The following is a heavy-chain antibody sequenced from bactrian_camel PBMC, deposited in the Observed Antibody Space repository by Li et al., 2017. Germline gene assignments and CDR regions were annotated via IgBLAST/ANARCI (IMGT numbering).Heavy chain of an antibody. J-gene: IGHJ4*01. CDR1: GYISSRHC. Sequence: HVQLVESGGGSVQAGGSLRLSCTHSGYISSRHCMGWFRQAPGKAREGIAGIRRDGDEYYAGSVKGRFTISQDRTKATAYLQMNDLKPEDSAVYYCGRGWVPHRLGESDYWGQGTQVTVS. CDR2: IRRDGDE. D-gene: IGHD1*01. CDR3: GRGWVPHRLGESDY. V-gene: IGHV3S53*01.